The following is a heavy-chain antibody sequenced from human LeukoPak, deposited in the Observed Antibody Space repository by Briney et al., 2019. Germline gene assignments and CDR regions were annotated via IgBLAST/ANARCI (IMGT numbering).Heavy chain of an antibody. CDR2: ISAYNGNT. J-gene: IGHJ6*02. D-gene: IGHD2-2*03. V-gene: IGHV1-18*01. CDR3: ARDFGYCSSTSCYYYYGMDV. CDR1: GYTFTGYG. Sequence: ASVKVSCKASGYTFTGYGISWVRQAPGQGLERMGWISAYNGNTNYAQKLQGRVTMTTDTSTSTAYMELRSLRSDDTAVYYCARDFGYCSSTSCYYYYGMDVWGQGTTVTVSS.